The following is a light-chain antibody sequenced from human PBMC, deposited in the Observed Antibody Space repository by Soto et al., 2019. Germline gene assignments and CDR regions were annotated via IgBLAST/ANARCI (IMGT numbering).Light chain of an antibody. CDR2: GIS. V-gene: IGKV3D-15*01. J-gene: IGKJ5*01. CDR1: QNIHTN. CDR3: QQHGQWPIT. Sequence: IVMAQSPATLWGSAVERATLSFRACQNIHTNLAWYQQKPGQAPRLLIYGISKRATDIPDRFSGSGSGTEFTLTISSLQPEDFATYYCQQHGQWPITFGQGTRLEI.